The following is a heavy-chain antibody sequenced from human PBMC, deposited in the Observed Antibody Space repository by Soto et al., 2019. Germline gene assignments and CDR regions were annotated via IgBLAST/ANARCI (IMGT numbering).Heavy chain of an antibody. J-gene: IGHJ4*02. V-gene: IGHV3-21*01. CDR2: ITSSSSFI. D-gene: IGHD6-19*01. Sequence: PGGSLRLSCAASGFTFSSYTMTWVRQAPGKGLEWVSSITSSSSFIYYADSVKARFTISRDDAKNSLYLQMNSLRAEDTAVYYCARFFSQWLVSDYCGQRPLVTVSS. CDR3: ARFFSQWLVSDY. CDR1: GFTFSSYT.